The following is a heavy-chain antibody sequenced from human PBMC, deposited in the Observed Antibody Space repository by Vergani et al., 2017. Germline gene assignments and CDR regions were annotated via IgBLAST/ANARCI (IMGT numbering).Heavy chain of an antibody. D-gene: IGHD3-3*01. V-gene: IGHV1-18*01. J-gene: IGHJ6*02. CDR3: ARTYEADGLDV. Sequence: QAQLVQSGPEVKKSGASVRVSCKASGYNFITYGITWVRQAPGQGLEWVGWISFYNGDTKKAQKFEGRVSLTTDTSTSTDFLELRSLRSDDTALYYCARTYEADGLDVWVEGSKVTV. CDR1: GYNFITYG. CDR2: ISFYNGDT.